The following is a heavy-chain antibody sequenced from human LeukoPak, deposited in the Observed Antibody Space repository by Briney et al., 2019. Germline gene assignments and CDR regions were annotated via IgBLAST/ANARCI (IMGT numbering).Heavy chain of an antibody. V-gene: IGHV4-59*01. J-gene: IGHJ3*02. CDR1: GGSISSYY. D-gene: IGHD2-15*01. CDR3: ARVVGVLGDAFDI. CDR2: IYYSGST. Sequence: SETLSLTCTVSGGSISSYYWSWIRQPPGKGLEWIGYIYYSGSTNYNPSLKSRVTISVDTSKNQFSLKLSSVTAADTAVYYCARVVGVLGDAFDIWGQGTMVTVSS.